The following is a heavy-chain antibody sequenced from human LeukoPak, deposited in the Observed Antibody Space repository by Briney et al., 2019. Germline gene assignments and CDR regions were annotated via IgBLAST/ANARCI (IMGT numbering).Heavy chain of an antibody. CDR2: IRSKAYGGRA. D-gene: IGHD3-22*01. J-gene: IGHJ5*02. Sequence: GGSLRLSCTASGFTFGDYAMSWVRQAPGKGLEWVGFIRSKAYGGRAEYAASVKGRFTISRDDSKSIAYLQMNSLKTEDTAVYYCIRMYYYDSSGTLNPWGQGTLVTVSS. CDR1: GFTFGDYA. V-gene: IGHV3-49*04. CDR3: IRMYYYDSSGTLNP.